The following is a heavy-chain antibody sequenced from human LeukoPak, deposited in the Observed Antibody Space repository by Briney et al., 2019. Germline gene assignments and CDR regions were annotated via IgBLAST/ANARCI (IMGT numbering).Heavy chain of an antibody. CDR3: ARDRGVPGPGNALDI. CDR2: VKPKSGDS. Sequence: ASVKVSCKASGYTFTSYGISWVRQAPGQGLEWLGLVKPKSGDSDFVQKFRGRVTVTTDVSTTTIHMELSNLRSDDTAMYYCARDRGVPGPGNALDIWGQGTMVTVSS. D-gene: IGHD2-8*01. J-gene: IGHJ3*02. CDR1: GYTFTSYG. V-gene: IGHV1-18*01.